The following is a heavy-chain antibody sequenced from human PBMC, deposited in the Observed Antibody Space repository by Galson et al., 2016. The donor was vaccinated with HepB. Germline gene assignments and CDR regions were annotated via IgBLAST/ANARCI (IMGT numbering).Heavy chain of an antibody. V-gene: IGHV3-48*02. CDR1: GFTFKSYR. CDR2: ISSSSDTI. CDR3: ARDEWDFAVIGEPYGMDF. J-gene: IGHJ6*02. Sequence: SLRLSCATSGFTFKSYRMNWVRQAPGKGLEWVSYISSSSDTIYYADSVKGRFTISRNNVNKLLYLQMNSLRDEDKAVYYCARDEWDFAVIGEPYGMDFWGQGTTVTVSS. D-gene: IGHD1-26*01.